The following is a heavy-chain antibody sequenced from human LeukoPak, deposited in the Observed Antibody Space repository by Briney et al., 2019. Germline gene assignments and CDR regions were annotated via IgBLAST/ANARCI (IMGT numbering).Heavy chain of an antibody. CDR2: IKLDGSDQ. J-gene: IGHJ4*02. CDR1: GFTFRNYG. Sequence: PGGSLRLFCAASGFTFRNYGMSWVRQAPGKGLEWLANIKLDGSDQHYADSVKGRFTISRDNAKNSLFLQMDSLGAADTAVYYCARDDSGPRNKYYYESTGFYSRPYYLDYWGQGALVTVSS. CDR3: ARDDSGPRNKYYYESTGFYSRPYYLDY. V-gene: IGHV3-7*01. D-gene: IGHD3-22*01.